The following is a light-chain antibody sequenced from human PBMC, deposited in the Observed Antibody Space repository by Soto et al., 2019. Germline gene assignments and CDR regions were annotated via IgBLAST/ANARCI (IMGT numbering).Light chain of an antibody. CDR3: QQRSEWPIT. Sequence: EIVLTQSPATLSFSPGERATLSCRTSQSVSTFLAWYQQKPGQAPRLFIYDASNRATGVPARFSGSRSGTDFTLTISSLEPEDFAVYFCQQRSEWPITFGQGTRLEIK. J-gene: IGKJ5*01. V-gene: IGKV3-11*01. CDR2: DAS. CDR1: QSVSTF.